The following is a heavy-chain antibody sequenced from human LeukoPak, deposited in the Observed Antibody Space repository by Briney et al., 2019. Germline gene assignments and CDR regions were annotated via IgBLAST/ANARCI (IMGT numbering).Heavy chain of an antibody. V-gene: IGHV4-34*01. CDR3: ARGLNWFDP. CDR2: INHSGST. Sequence: PSETLSLTCAVYGGSFSGYYWSWIRQPPGKGLEWIGEINHSGSTNYNPSLKSRVTISVDTSKDQFSLKLSPVTAADTAVYYCARGLNWFDPWGQGTLVTVSS. CDR1: GGSFSGYY. J-gene: IGHJ5*02.